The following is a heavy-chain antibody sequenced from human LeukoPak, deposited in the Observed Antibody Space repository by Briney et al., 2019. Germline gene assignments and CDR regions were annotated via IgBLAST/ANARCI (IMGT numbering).Heavy chain of an antibody. CDR3: AKRGHYSINWYHYFDY. D-gene: IGHD6-13*01. CDR1: GFTFTTYG. CDR2: TASNGGSE. J-gene: IGHJ4*02. Sequence: GRSLRLSCAASGFTFTTYGLHWVRQAPGKGLEWVAATASNGGSEYYADSVKGRFTISRDNSKNTLFLQMNSLRPDDTAVYYCAKRGHYSINWYHYFDYWGQGTLVTVSS. V-gene: IGHV3-30*18.